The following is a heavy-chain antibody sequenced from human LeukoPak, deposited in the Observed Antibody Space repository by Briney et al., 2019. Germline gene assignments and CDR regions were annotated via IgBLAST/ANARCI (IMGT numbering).Heavy chain of an antibody. V-gene: IGHV3-21*01. CDR2: ISSSSSYI. D-gene: IGHD2-15*01. J-gene: IGHJ6*02. CDR1: GFTFSSYS. Sequence: GALRLSCAASGFTFSSYSMNWVRQAPGKGLEGGSSISSSSSYIYYADSVKGGFTISRDNAKNSLYLQITSLRAEDTALYYCARDWGYCSAGSCYGMDLWGQGTTVTVSS. CDR3: ARDWGYCSAGSCYGMDL.